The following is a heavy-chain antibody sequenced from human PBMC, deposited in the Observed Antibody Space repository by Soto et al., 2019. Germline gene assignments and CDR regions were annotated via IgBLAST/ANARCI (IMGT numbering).Heavy chain of an antibody. J-gene: IGHJ3*02. Sequence: QVQLVESGGGVVQPGRSLRLSCAASGFTFSSYGMHWVRQAPGKGLEWVAVIWYDGSNKYYADSVKGRFTISRDNYKNTLYLQMNSLRAEDTAVYYCAKGFDAFDIWGQGTMVTVSS. CDR3: AKGFDAFDI. V-gene: IGHV3-33*06. CDR1: GFTFSSYG. CDR2: IWYDGSNK.